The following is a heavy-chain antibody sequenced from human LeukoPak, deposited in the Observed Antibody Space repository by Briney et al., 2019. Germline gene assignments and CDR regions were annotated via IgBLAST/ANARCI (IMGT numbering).Heavy chain of an antibody. CDR1: GYTFTGYY. V-gene: IGHV1-2*02. J-gene: IGHJ6*03. CDR2: INPNSGGT. D-gene: IGHD6-19*01. Sequence: ASVKVSCKASGYTFTGYYMHWVRQAPGQGLEWMGWINPNSGGTNYAQKFQGRVTMTRDTSISTAYMELSRLRSDDTAVYYCARELYSSGWYGYYYYMDVWGKGTTVTISS. CDR3: ARELYSSGWYGYYYYMDV.